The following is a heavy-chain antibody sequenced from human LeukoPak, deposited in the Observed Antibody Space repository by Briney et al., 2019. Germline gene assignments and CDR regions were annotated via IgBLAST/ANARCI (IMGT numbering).Heavy chain of an antibody. V-gene: IGHV3-23*01. CDR1: GFTFDDYA. CDR3: AKMYYDFWSGYPPYFKY. D-gene: IGHD3-3*01. J-gene: IGHJ4*02. CDR2: ISGSGTST. Sequence: GGSLRLSCAASGFTFDDYAMFWVRQAPGKGLEWVSSISGSGTSTYYADSVKGRFTISRDNSKNTLCLQMNSLRTEDTAVYYCAKMYYDFWSGYPPYFKYWGQGTLVTVSS.